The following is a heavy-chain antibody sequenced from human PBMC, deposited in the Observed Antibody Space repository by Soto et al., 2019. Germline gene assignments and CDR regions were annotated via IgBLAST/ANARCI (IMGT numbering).Heavy chain of an antibody. J-gene: IGHJ3*02. V-gene: IGHV3-23*01. CDR1: GFTFSSYA. D-gene: IGHD6-19*01. Sequence: GGSLRLSCAASGFTFSSYAMSWVRQAPGKGLEWVSAISGSGGSTYYADSVKGRFTISRDNSKNTLYLQMNSLRAEDTAVYYCAKDLRPHSSGWSYDAFDIWGQGTMVTV. CDR3: AKDLRPHSSGWSYDAFDI. CDR2: ISGSGGST.